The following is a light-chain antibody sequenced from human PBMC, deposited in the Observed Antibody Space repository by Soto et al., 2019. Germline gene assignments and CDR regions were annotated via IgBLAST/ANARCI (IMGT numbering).Light chain of an antibody. Sequence: DIQMTQSPSSLSASVGDRVTITCQASQDIRKYLAWYQQKPGTVPKLLISAASTLQTGVPSRFSGGGSGTDFTLTISSLQPEDVATYYCQKYNSAPWTFGQGTKVDIK. CDR2: AAS. CDR1: QDIRKY. V-gene: IGKV1-27*01. CDR3: QKYNSAPWT. J-gene: IGKJ1*01.